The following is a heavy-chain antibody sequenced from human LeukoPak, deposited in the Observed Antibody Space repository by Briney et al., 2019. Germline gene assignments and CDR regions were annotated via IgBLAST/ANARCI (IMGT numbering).Heavy chain of an antibody. J-gene: IGHJ4*02. CDR1: GSTLSSYA. CDR3: AREGGSGSYYMD. Sequence: SVKISCEAAGSTLSSYAISWVRQAPGQGIEWMGEIIPIFGTANYAQKFQGRVTITADKSTSTAYMELSSLRSEDTAVYYCAREGGSGSYYMDWGQGTLVTVSS. V-gene: IGHV1-69*06. CDR2: IIPIFGTA. D-gene: IGHD3-10*01.